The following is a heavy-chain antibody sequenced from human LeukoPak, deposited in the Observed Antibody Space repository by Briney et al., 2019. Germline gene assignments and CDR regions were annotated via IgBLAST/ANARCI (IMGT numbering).Heavy chain of an antibody. V-gene: IGHV3-21*01. CDR2: ISSSSIYI. Sequence: GGSLRLSCAASGFTFSNYNMNWVRQAPGKGLEWVSSISSSSIYISYADSVKGRFTISRDNTKNALYLQMNSLRAEDTAVFYCARTLYSIVPAVDDYFDSWGQGTLVTVSS. D-gene: IGHD2-2*01. CDR1: GFTFSNYN. J-gene: IGHJ4*02. CDR3: ARTLYSIVPAVDDYFDS.